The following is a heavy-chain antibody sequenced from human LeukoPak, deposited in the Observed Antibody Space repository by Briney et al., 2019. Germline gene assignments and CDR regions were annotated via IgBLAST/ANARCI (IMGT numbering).Heavy chain of an antibody. Sequence: PGGSLRLSCAASGFTFSNYAMSWVRQAPGKGLEWVSAISGSGGSTYYADAVKGRFTISRDNSKNTLYLQMNSLRAEDTAVYYCAKGAVVPAATLSFDYWGQGTLVTVSS. J-gene: IGHJ4*02. CDR3: AKGAVVPAATLSFDY. CDR1: GFTFSNYA. V-gene: IGHV3-23*01. D-gene: IGHD2-2*01. CDR2: ISGSGGST.